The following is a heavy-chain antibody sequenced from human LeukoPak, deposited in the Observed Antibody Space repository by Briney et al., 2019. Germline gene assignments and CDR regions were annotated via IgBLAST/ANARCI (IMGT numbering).Heavy chain of an antibody. V-gene: IGHV3-23*01. J-gene: IGHJ4*02. D-gene: IGHD3-10*01. CDR1: EFTFSSYA. CDR3: SKPFSGHFLSYVYGF. CDR2: ISGSGGGT. Sequence: GGSLRLSCAGSEFTFSSYAMSWVRQAPGKGLEWVSAISGSGGGTYYADSVKGRFTISRDNSKNTLFLQMNSLRAKDTAVYYFSKPFSGHFLSYVYGFGGQGALITVSA.